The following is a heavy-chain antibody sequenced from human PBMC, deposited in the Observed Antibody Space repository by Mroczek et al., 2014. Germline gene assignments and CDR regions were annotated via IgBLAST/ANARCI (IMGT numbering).Heavy chain of an antibody. Sequence: QVQLQESGPGLVKPSETLSLTCTVSGGSISSYYWSWIRQPAGKGLEWIGRIYTSGSTNXNPSLKSRVTMSVDTSKNQFSLKLSSVTAADTAVYYCARDLAGIVGAANAFDIWGQGTMVTVSS. V-gene: IGHV4-4*07. CDR1: GGSISSYY. CDR3: ARDLAGIVGAANAFDI. J-gene: IGHJ3*02. CDR2: IYTSGST. D-gene: IGHD1-26*01.